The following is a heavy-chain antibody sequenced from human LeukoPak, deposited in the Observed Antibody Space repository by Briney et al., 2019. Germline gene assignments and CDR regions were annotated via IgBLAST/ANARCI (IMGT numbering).Heavy chain of an antibody. Sequence: GRSLRLSCAASGFTFSSYAMHWVRQAPGKGLEWVAVISYDGSNKYYADSVKGRFTISRDNSKNTLYLQMNSLRAEETAVYYCAREYYGSGSYSADYWGQGTLVTVSS. CDR2: ISYDGSNK. V-gene: IGHV3-30*04. J-gene: IGHJ4*02. CDR3: AREYYGSGSYSADY. CDR1: GFTFSSYA. D-gene: IGHD3-10*01.